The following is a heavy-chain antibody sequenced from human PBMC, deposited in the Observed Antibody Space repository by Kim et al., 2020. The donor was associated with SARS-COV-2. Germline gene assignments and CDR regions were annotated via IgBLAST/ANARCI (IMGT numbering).Heavy chain of an antibody. Sequence: SETLSLTCTVSGGSISSYYWSWIRQPPGKGLEWIGYIYYSGSTNYNPSLKSRVTISVDTSKNQFSLKLSSVTAADTAVYYCARDTSLGSGWYYFDYWGQGTLVTVSS. D-gene: IGHD6-19*01. CDR2: IYYSGST. CDR1: GGSISSYY. CDR3: ARDTSLGSGWYYFDY. J-gene: IGHJ4*02. V-gene: IGHV4-59*13.